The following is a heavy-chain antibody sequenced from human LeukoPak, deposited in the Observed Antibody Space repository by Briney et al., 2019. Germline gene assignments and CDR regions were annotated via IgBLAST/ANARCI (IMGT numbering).Heavy chain of an antibody. CDR2: IYYSGST. Sequence: PSETLSLTCTVSGGSISSYYWSWMRQPPGKGLEWIGYIYYSGSTNYNPSLKSRVTISVDTSKNQFSLKLSSVTAADTAVYYCARHEAQYDPWGQGTLVTVSS. CDR3: ARHEAQYDP. J-gene: IGHJ5*02. V-gene: IGHV4-59*08. CDR1: GGSISSYY.